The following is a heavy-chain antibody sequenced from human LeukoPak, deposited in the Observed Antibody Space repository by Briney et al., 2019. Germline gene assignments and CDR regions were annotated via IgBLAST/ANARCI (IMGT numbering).Heavy chain of an antibody. J-gene: IGHJ6*02. D-gene: IGHD2/OR15-2a*01. CDR3: ARDEAVIPDGMDV. CDR2: ISYDGSNK. V-gene: IGHV3-30-3*01. Sequence: PGGSLRLSCAASGFTFSSYAMHWVRQAPGKGLEWVAVISYDGSNKYYADSVKGRFTISRDNSKNTLYLQMNSLRAEDTAVYYCARDEAVIPDGMDVWGQGTTVTVSS. CDR1: GFTFSSYA.